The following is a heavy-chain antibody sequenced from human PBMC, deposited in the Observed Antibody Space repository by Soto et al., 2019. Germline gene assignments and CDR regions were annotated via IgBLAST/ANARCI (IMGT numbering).Heavy chain of an antibody. V-gene: IGHV3-23*01. CDR3: AKPLYSRSWPRTNRFDP. D-gene: IGHD6-13*01. J-gene: IGHJ5*02. Sequence: EVQLLESGGGLVQPGGSLRLSCAASGFTFSSYAMSWVRQAPGKGLEWVSAISGSGGSTYYADSVKGRFTISRDNYKNTLYLQMNSLRADDTAVYDCAKPLYSRSWPRTNRFDPWGQGTLVTVFS. CDR1: GFTFSSYA. CDR2: ISGSGGST.